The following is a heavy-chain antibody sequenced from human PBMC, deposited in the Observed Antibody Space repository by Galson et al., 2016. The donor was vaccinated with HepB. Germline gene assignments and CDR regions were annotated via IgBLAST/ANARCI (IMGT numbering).Heavy chain of an antibody. CDR2: IWFDGTNK. D-gene: IGHD3-10*01. CDR1: GFTFNSYL. V-gene: IGHV3-33*01. J-gene: IGHJ4*02. Sequence: SLRLSCAASGFTFNSYLMHWVRQAPGKGLEWVAVIWFDGTNKYYADSVKGRFTISRDNSKNTVYLQTNSLRAEDTAVYYCASEYYYGSGIDYWGQGTLVTVSS. CDR3: ASEYYYGSGIDY.